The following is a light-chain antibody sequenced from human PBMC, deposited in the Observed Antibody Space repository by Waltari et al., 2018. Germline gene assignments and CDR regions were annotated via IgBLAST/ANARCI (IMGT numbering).Light chain of an antibody. Sequence: RVTITCRASQGISSNLAWYQQKPGKAPKLLISAASTLQSGVPLRFSGSGSGTDFTLTISSLQPDDFATYYCQQLNSYPITFGQGTRLEIK. CDR3: QQLNSYPIT. V-gene: IGKV1-9*01. CDR1: QGISSN. J-gene: IGKJ5*01. CDR2: AAS.